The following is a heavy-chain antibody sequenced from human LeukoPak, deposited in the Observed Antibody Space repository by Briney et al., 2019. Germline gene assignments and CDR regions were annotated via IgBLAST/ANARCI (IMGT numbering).Heavy chain of an antibody. J-gene: IGHJ6*04. CDR2: VHYSGST. CDR1: GGSISSSSDY. V-gene: IGHV4-39*01. D-gene: IGHD5-18*01. CDR3: ARLDQGGYRDGGWFDP. Sequence: PSETLSLICTVSGGSISSSSDYWGWIRQPPGKGLEWIGNVHYSGSTYYNPSLKSRVTISVDTSENQFSLKLSSVTAADTTIYYCARLDQGGYRDGGWFDPWGKGTTVTVSS.